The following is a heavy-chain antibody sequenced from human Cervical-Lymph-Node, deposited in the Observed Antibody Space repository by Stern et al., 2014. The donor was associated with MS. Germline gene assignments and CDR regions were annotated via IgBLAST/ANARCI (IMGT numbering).Heavy chain of an antibody. CDR2: IYYSGST. V-gene: IGHV4-39*01. D-gene: IGHD3-9*01. Sequence: QVQLAESGPGLVKPSETLSLTCTVSGGSISSNNYFWGWIRQPPRKGLEWIGSIYYSGSTYYNPSLKSRVSISVDTSKKQFSLKMISVTAADTAVYYCASLIVTGAVDIWGQGTMVTVSS. CDR1: GGSISSNNYF. CDR3: ASLIVTGAVDI. J-gene: IGHJ3*02.